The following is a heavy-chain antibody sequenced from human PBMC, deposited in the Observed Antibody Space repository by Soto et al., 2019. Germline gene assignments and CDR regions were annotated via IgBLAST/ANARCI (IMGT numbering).Heavy chain of an antibody. CDR3: ARDYWFQLRFLEWSNLTYYYGMDV. Sequence: ASVKVSCKASGYTFTGYYMHWVRQAPGQGLEWMGWINPNSGGTNYAQKFQGWVTMTRDTSISTAYMELSRLRSDDTAVYYCARDYWFQLRFLEWSNLTYYYGMDVWGQGTTVTVSS. CDR1: GYTFTGYY. V-gene: IGHV1-2*04. J-gene: IGHJ6*02. CDR2: INPNSGGT. D-gene: IGHD3-3*01.